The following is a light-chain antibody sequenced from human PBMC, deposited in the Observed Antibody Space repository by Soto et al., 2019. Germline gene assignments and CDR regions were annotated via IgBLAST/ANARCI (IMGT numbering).Light chain of an antibody. CDR2: GAS. CDR3: QQYNNWPPWT. Sequence: EIVMTQSPATLSFSPAERATLSYRASQSGSSNLAWYQQKPGQAPRLLIYGASTRANGIPARFSGSGSGTEFTLTISSLQSADFAVYYCQQYNNWPPWTFGQGTKVDI. CDR1: QSGSSN. J-gene: IGKJ1*01. V-gene: IGKV3-15*01.